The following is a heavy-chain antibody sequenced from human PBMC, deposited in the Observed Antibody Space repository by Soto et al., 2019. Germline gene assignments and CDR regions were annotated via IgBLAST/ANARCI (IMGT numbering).Heavy chain of an antibody. D-gene: IGHD3-10*01. CDR2: ISGSGGST. CDR1: GFSFSSYG. V-gene: IGHV3-23*01. Sequence: GGSLRLSCAASGFSFSSYGMSWVRQAPGKGLEWVSAISGSGGSTYYADSVKGRFTISRDNSKNTLYLQMNSLRAEDTAVYYCAKDLRRITMVRGVRDGMDVWGQGTTVTVSS. J-gene: IGHJ6*02. CDR3: AKDLRRITMVRGVRDGMDV.